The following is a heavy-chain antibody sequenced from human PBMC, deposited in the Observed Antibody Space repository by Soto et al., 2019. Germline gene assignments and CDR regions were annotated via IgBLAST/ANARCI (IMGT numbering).Heavy chain of an antibody. CDR3: ARAPRYSSGWYLAFDI. CDR2: LYYSGST. CDR1: GGSISSYY. Sequence: SETLSLTCTVSGGSISSYYWSWIRQPPGKGLEWIGYLYYSGSTNYNPSLKSRVTISVDTSTNQFSLKLSSVTAADTAVYYCARAPRYSSGWYLAFDIWGQGTMVTVSS. D-gene: IGHD6-19*01. V-gene: IGHV4-59*01. J-gene: IGHJ3*02.